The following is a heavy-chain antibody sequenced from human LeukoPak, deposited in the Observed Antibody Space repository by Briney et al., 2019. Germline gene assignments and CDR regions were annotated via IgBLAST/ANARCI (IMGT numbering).Heavy chain of an antibody. Sequence: ASVKVSCKASGCTFTSYGISWVREAPGQGLEWMGWISAYNGNTNYAQKLQGRVTMTTDTSTSTAYMELRSLRSDDTAVYYCARAPPEWELPQPAFDYWGQGTLVTVSS. V-gene: IGHV1-18*01. D-gene: IGHD1-26*01. CDR2: ISAYNGNT. CDR1: GCTFTSYG. CDR3: ARAPPEWELPQPAFDY. J-gene: IGHJ4*02.